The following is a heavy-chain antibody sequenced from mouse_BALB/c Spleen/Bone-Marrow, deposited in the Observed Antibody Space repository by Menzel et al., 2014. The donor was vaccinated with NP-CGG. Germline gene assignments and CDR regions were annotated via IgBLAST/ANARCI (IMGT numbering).Heavy chain of an antibody. CDR2: IDPANGNT. CDR3: ARREYYAMDY. CDR1: GFNIKDTY. Sequence: EVQLQQSGAGLVKPGASVKLSCTASGFNIKDTYMHWVKQRPEQGLEWIGRIDPANGNTKYDPKFQGKATITADTSSNTAYLQLSSLASEDTAVYYCARREYYAMDYWGQGTSVTVSS. V-gene: IGHV14-3*02. J-gene: IGHJ4*01.